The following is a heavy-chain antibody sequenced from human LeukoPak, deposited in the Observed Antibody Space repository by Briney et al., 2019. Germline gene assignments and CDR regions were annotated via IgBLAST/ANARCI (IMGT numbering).Heavy chain of an antibody. J-gene: IGHJ4*02. CDR2: ISYSGST. Sequence: PSETLSLTCTVSGGSISSYYWSWIRQPPGKGLEWIGYISYSGSTNYNPSLKRRVTISVDTSKYQFSLNLSSVTAADTAVYYCARGNSYCRSTSCSRHYFDYWAQGTLVTVSS. V-gene: IGHV4-59*01. CDR3: ARGNSYCRSTSCSRHYFDY. D-gene: IGHD2-2*01. CDR1: GGSISSYY.